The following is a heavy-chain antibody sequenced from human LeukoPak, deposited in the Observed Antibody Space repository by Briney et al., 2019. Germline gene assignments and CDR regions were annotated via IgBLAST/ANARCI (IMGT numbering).Heavy chain of an antibody. CDR1: GGTFSSYA. CDR3: ARVKPGIAVAGTFDY. D-gene: IGHD6-19*01. J-gene: IGHJ4*02. Sequence: SVKVSCKASGGTFSSYAIGWVRQAPGQGLEWMGRIIPIFGTANYAQKFQGRVTITTDESTSTAYMELSSLRSEDTAVYYCARVKPGIAVAGTFDYWGQGTLVTVSS. CDR2: IIPIFGTA. V-gene: IGHV1-69*05.